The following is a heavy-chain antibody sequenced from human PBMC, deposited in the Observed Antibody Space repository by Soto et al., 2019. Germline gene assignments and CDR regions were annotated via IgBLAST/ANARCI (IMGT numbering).Heavy chain of an antibody. CDR3: ARDGPPRYLYYYGMDV. V-gene: IGHV3-66*01. Sequence: PRGSLRLSCAASGFTVISNYMSWVRQAPGKGLEWVSIIYSGGSTYYADPVKGRFTISRDNSKNTLYLQMNSLRAEDTAVYYCARDGPPRYLYYYGMDVWGQGTTVTVSS. CDR1: GFTVISNY. D-gene: IGHD1-20*01. CDR2: IYSGGST. J-gene: IGHJ6*02.